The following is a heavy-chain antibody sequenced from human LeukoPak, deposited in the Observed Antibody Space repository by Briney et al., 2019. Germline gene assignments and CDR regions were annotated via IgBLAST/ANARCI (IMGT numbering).Heavy chain of an antibody. V-gene: IGHV4-59*01. Sequence: SETLSLTCTVSGGSISSYYWSWIRQPPGKGLEWIGSIYYSGSTNYNPSLKSRVTISVDTSKNQFSLKLSSATAADTAVYYCARDNGYPTGFDYWGQGTLVTVSS. CDR1: GGSISSYY. J-gene: IGHJ4*02. CDR3: ARDNGYPTGFDY. CDR2: IYYSGST. D-gene: IGHD5-24*01.